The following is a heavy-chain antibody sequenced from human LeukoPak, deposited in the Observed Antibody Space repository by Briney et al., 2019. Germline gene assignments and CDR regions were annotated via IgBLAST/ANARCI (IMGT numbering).Heavy chain of an antibody. V-gene: IGHV1-2*02. CDR1: GYTFTGYY. CDR3: ARTKRAGTTGGLDYFDY. D-gene: IGHD1-7*01. J-gene: IGHJ4*02. Sequence: ASVKVSCKASGYTFTGYYMHWVRQAPGQGLEWMGWINPNSGGTNYAQKFQGRVTMTRDTSISTAYMELSRLRSDDTAVYYCARTKRAGTTGGLDYFDYWGQGTLVTVSS. CDR2: INPNSGGT.